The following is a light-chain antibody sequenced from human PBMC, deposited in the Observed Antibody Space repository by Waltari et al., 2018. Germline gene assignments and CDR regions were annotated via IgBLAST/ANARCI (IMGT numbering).Light chain of an antibody. J-gene: IGKJ1*01. CDR1: QSLLHSSGNTF. CDR2: LVS. V-gene: IGKV2-28*01. CDR3: MQARQTPWT. Sequence: DIVMTQSPLSLSVTPGEPASISCRSSQSLLHSSGNTFLDWYLQKPGQSPQLLIYLVSNRASGVPDRFSGSGSGTDFTLKISRVEAEDVGVYFYMQARQTPWTFGQGTKVEIK.